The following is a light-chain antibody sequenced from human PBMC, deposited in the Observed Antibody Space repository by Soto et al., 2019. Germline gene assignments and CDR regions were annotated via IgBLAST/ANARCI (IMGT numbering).Light chain of an antibody. CDR3: QTWGAGIVV. V-gene: IGLV4-69*01. CDR2: LNSDGSH. Sequence: QSVLTQSPSASASLGASVKLTCTLSSGHSNYAIAWHQQQSEKGPRYLMKLNSDGSHSKGDGIPDRFSGSSSVAERYLTISRLQSEDEAAYYCQTWGAGIVVFGGGTKVTVL. J-gene: IGLJ2*01. CDR1: SGHSNYA.